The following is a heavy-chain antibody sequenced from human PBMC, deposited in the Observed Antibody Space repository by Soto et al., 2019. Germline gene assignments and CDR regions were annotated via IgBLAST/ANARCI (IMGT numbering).Heavy chain of an antibody. Sequence: HVQLQESGPGLVKPSETLSLNCSVSGDSLLSSYWSWVRQPAGKGLEWIGHIFYCGRTSFNPALKSRPTRSIAASKNLFSLPLRSVTAAATAVYYCARGWDVKHSDSWGKGPLVTVSS. CDR2: IFYCGRT. CDR1: GDSLLSSY. V-gene: IGHV4-4*07. CDR3: ARGWDVKHSDS. J-gene: IGHJ4*02. D-gene: IGHD1-26*01.